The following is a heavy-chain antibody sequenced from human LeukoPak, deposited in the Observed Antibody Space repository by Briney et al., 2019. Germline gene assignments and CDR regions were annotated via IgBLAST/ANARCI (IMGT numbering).Heavy chain of an antibody. CDR1: GFTFSSYA. Sequence: GGSLRLSCAASGFTFSSYAMHWVCQAPGKGLEWVAVISYDGSNKYYADSVKGRFTISRDNSKNTLYLQMNSLRAEDTAVYYCAPSIAARPGWGQGTLVTVSS. CDR3: APSIAARPG. CDR2: ISYDGSNK. V-gene: IGHV3-30-3*01. J-gene: IGHJ4*02. D-gene: IGHD6-6*01.